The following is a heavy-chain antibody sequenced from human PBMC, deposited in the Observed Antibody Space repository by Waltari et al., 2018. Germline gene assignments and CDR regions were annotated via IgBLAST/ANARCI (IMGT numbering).Heavy chain of an antibody. D-gene: IGHD1-26*01. CDR2: ISWNSGSI. CDR3: AKEIVGATSGAFDI. Sequence: EVQLVESGGGLVQPGRSLRLSCAASGFTFDDYAMHWVRHAPGKGLEWVSGISWNSGSIGYADSVKGRFTISRDNAKNSLYLQMNSLRAEDTALYYCAKEIVGATSGAFDIWGQGTMVTVSS. V-gene: IGHV3-9*01. CDR1: GFTFDDYA. J-gene: IGHJ3*02.